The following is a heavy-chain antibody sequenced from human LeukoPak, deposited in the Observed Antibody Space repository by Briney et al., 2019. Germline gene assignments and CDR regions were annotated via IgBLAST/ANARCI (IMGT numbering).Heavy chain of an antibody. CDR3: AKDTGYSSGWYMGNAFDI. CDR1: GFTFDDYA. D-gene: IGHD6-19*01. J-gene: IGHJ3*02. Sequence: PGGSLRLSCAASGFTFDDYALHWVRQAPGKGLEWVSGISWNSGSIGYADSVKGRFTISRDNAKNSLYLQMNSLRAEDTALYYCAKDTGYSSGWYMGNAFDIWGQGTMVTVSS. V-gene: IGHV3-9*01. CDR2: ISWNSGSI.